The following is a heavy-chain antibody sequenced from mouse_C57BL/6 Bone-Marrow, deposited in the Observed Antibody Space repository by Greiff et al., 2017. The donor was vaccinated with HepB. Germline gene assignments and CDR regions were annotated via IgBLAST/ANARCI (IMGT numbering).Heavy chain of an antibody. CDR3: TDDYDAY. J-gene: IGHJ3*01. Sequence: EVKLMESGGGLVQPGGSMKLSCVASGFTFSNYWMNWVRQSPEKGLEWVAQIRLKSDNYATHYAVSVKGRFTITRDDSKSSVYLHMNNLRAEDTGIYYCTDDYDAYWGQGTLVTVSA. CDR2: IRLKSDNYAT. CDR1: GFTFSNYW. V-gene: IGHV6-3*01. D-gene: IGHD2-4*01.